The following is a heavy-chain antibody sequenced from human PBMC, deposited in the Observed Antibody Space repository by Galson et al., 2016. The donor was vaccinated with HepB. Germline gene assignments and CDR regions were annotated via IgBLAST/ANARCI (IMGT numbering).Heavy chain of an antibody. J-gene: IGHJ4*02. CDR3: ARGSAWSHFDN. Sequence: SVKVSCKASGYTFASYDIHWVRQATGQGLEWMGWMNPNTGSTGYAQKFQGRVTMTRFSSITTAFMELSSPTSADTAVYYCARGSAWSHFDNWGQGTLVTVSA. CDR1: GYTFASYD. D-gene: IGHD2-8*02. V-gene: IGHV1-8*01. CDR2: MNPNTGST.